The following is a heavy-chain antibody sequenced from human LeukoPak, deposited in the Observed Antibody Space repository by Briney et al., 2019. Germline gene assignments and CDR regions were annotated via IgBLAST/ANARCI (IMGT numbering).Heavy chain of an antibody. Sequence: GGSLRLSCAASGFTFSSYAMSGVRQAPGRGLEWVSAISGSGGSTYYADSVKGRFTISRDNSKNTLYLQINSLRAEDTAVYYCARVSRFRLDFDYWGQGTLVTVSS. CDR1: GFTFSSYA. CDR3: ARVSRFRLDFDY. V-gene: IGHV3-23*01. CDR2: ISGSGGST. D-gene: IGHD3-10*01. J-gene: IGHJ4*02.